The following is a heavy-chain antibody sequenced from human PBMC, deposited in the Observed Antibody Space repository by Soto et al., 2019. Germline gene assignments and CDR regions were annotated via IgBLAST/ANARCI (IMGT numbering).Heavy chain of an antibody. CDR1: GFTFTRSA. J-gene: IGHJ3*01. D-gene: IGHD4-17*01. Sequence: GASVKVPCKASGFTFTRSAVQWVRQARGQRPEWIGWIVVGSGNTNYAQKFQERVTITRDMSTSTAYMELSSLRSEDTAVYYCAAFATTGDAFDVWGQGTMVTVSS. V-gene: IGHV1-58*01. CDR2: IVVGSGNT. CDR3: AAFATTGDAFDV.